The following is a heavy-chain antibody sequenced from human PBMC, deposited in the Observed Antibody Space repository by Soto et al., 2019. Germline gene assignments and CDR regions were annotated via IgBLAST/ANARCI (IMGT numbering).Heavy chain of an antibody. CDR1: GGSFSGYY. CDR3: AREGDYYGSGSYLTLAY. V-gene: IGHV4-34*01. J-gene: IGHJ4*02. Sequence: LTCAVYGGSFSGYYWSWIRQPPGKGLEWIGEINHSGSTNYNPSLKSRVTISVDTSKNQFSLKLSSVTAADTAVYYCAREGDYYGSGSYLTLAYWGQGNLVTVSS. CDR2: INHSGST. D-gene: IGHD3-10*01.